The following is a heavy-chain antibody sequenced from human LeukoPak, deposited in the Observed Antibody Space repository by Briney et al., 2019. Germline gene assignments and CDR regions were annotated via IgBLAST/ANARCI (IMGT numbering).Heavy chain of an antibody. CDR1: GLTFSSYS. J-gene: IGHJ3*02. CDR3: ASLGYCSGGSCFGAFDI. CDR2: ISSSSSYI. Sequence: GGSLRLSCAASGLTFSSYSMNWVRQAPGKGLEWVSSISSSSSYIYYADSVKGRFTISRDNAKNSLYLQMNSLRAEDTAVYYCASLGYCSGGSCFGAFDIWGQGTMVTVSS. V-gene: IGHV3-21*01. D-gene: IGHD2-15*01.